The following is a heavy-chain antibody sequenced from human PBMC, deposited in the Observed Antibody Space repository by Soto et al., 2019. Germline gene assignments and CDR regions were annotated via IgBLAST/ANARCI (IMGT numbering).Heavy chain of an antibody. CDR3: ATRGGSSSWYHH. CDR1: GFTFSTYN. V-gene: IGHV3-48*01. CDR2: IPTTSIPI. J-gene: IGHJ5*02. D-gene: IGHD6-13*01. Sequence: PGGSLRLSCAASGFTFSTYNMVWVRQAPGKGLEWLSYIPTTSIPIYYADSVKGRFTISRDNAKNSLYLQMNSLRAEDTAVYYCATRGGSSSWYHHWGQGTLVTVSS.